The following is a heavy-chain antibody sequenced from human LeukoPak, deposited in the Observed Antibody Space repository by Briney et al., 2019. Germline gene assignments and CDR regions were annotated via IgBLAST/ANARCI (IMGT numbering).Heavy chain of an antibody. CDR1: GFTFSRYG. CDR3: ARDAPALDAFDI. D-gene: IGHD6-25*01. V-gene: IGHV3-30*03. Sequence: PGRSLRLSCAASGFTFSRYGMHWVRQAPGKGLEWVAVISYDGSNKYYTDSVKGRFTISRDNSKNTLYLQMNSLRAEDTAVYHCARDAPALDAFDIWGQGIMVTVSS. CDR2: ISYDGSNK. J-gene: IGHJ3*02.